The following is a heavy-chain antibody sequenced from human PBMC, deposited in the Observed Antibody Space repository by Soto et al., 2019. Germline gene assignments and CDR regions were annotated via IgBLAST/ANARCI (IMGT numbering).Heavy chain of an antibody. CDR1: GFTFSSYW. CDR3: ARYYYDSSAYYYFDY. J-gene: IGHJ4*02. CDR2: IKQDGSEK. D-gene: IGHD3-22*01. Sequence: GGSLRLSCAASGFTFSSYWMSWVRQAPGKGLEWVANIKQDGSEKYYVDSVKGRFTISRDNAKNSLYLQMNSLRAEDTAVYYCARYYYDSSAYYYFDYWGQGTLVTVSS. V-gene: IGHV3-7*05.